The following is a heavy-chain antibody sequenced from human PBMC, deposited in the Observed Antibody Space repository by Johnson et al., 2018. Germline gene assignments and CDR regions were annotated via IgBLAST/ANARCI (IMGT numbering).Heavy chain of an antibody. CDR2: ISGSGVST. CDR1: GFSFSSYA. D-gene: IGHD3-3*01. V-gene: IGHV3-23*04. J-gene: IGHJ6*02. CDR3: ARTQVFTIVGVNITDYYYYGMGV. Sequence: EVQLVESGGGLVQPGGSLRLSCAASGFSFSSYAMTWVRQAPGKGLEWVSAISGSGVSTYYADSVKGRFTISRDNSKNSLYLEMNSLRVEDTAVYYCARTQVFTIVGVNITDYYYYGMGVWGQGTPVTVSS.